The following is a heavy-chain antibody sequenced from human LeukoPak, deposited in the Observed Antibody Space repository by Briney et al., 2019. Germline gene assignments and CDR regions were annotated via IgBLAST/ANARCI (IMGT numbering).Heavy chain of an antibody. CDR1: GFTFSSYA. Sequence: GGSLRLSCAASGFTFSSYAMSWVRQAPGKGLEWVSAISGSGGSTYYADSVKGRFTISRDNSKNTLYLQMNSLRAEDTALYYCAKGSSSTYYFDYWGQGTLVTVSS. J-gene: IGHJ4*02. D-gene: IGHD6-13*01. V-gene: IGHV3-23*01. CDR2: ISGSGGST. CDR3: AKGSSSTYYFDY.